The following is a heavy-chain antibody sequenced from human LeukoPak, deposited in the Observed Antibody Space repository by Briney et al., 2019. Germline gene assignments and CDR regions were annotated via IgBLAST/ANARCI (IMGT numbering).Heavy chain of an antibody. V-gene: IGHV3-53*01. J-gene: IGHJ4*02. CDR2: IYSGGST. CDR1: GFTVSSNY. D-gene: IGHD3-3*01. Sequence: GGSLRLSCAASGFTVSSNYMSWVRQAPGKGLEWVSVIYSGGSTYYADSVKGRFTISRDNSKNTLYLQMNSLRAEDTAVYYCAKVPPIDDFWSGYYDYYFDYWGQGTLVTVSS. CDR3: AKVPPIDDFWSGYYDYYFDY.